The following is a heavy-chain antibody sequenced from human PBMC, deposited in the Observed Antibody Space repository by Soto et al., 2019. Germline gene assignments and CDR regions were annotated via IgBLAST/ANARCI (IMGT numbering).Heavy chain of an antibody. CDR1: GGTPSNSA. CDR3: AGGRIVVVGSRAYYGMDV. V-gene: IGHV1-69*01. D-gene: IGHD3-22*01. J-gene: IGHJ6*02. Sequence: QVHLLLQSGAEVKKPGSSVKVSCKASGGTPSNSAISWVRQAPGQGLEWMGGIIPVLGRVKYAQNFQGRVTITADESTNTAYMELSSLRPEDTAVYYCAGGRIVVVGSRAYYGMDVWGQGTTVTVSS. CDR2: IIPVLGRV.